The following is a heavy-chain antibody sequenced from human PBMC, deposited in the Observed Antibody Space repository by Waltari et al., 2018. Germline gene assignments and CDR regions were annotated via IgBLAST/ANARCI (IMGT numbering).Heavy chain of an antibody. CDR3: ARDPGSSEKGMDV. D-gene: IGHD1-26*01. V-gene: IGHV3-7*01. CDR2: IKQDGSEK. CDR1: GGSISSSSYY. J-gene: IGHJ6*02. Sequence: LQLQESGPGLVKPSETLSLTCTVSGGSISSSSYYWGWIRQPPGKGLEWVANIKQDGSEKYYVDSVKGRFTISRDNAKNSLYLQMNSLRAEDTAVYYCARDPGSSEKGMDVWGQGTTVTVSS.